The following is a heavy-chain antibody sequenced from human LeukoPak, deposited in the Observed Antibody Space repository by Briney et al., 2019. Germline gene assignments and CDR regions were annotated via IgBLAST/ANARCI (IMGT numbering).Heavy chain of an antibody. D-gene: IGHD1-14*01. CDR3: ARETGRSGY. CDR2: ISYDGSNK. CDR1: GFTFSSYA. J-gene: IGHJ4*02. Sequence: QPGGSLRLSCAASGFTFSSYAMHWVRQAPGKRLEWVAVISYDGSNKYYADSVKGRFTISRDNSKNTLYPQMNSLRAEDTAVYYCARETGRSGYWGQGTLVTVSS. V-gene: IGHV3-30*04.